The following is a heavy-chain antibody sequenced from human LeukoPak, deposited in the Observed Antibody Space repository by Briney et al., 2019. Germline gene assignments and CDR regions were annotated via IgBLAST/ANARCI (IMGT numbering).Heavy chain of an antibody. Sequence: PGGSLRLSCAASGFTVSSNYMSWVRQAPGKGLEWVAVISYDGSNKYYADSVKGRFTISRDNSKNTLYLQMNSLRAEDTAVYYCAKEISGWYRQVDYWGQGTLVTVSS. CDR2: ISYDGSNK. V-gene: IGHV3-30*18. CDR1: GFTVSSNY. J-gene: IGHJ4*02. CDR3: AKEISGWYRQVDY. D-gene: IGHD6-19*01.